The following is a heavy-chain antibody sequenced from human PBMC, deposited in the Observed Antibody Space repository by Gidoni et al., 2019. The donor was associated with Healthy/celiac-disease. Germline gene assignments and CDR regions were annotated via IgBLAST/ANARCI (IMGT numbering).Heavy chain of an antibody. CDR2: IYYSGST. Sequence: GKGLEWIGSIYYSGSTYYNPSLKSRVTISVDTSKNQFSLKLSSVTAADTAVYYCAPSWPYFDYWGQGTLVTVSS. V-gene: IGHV4-39*01. CDR3: APSWPYFDY. J-gene: IGHJ4*02. D-gene: IGHD2-2*01.